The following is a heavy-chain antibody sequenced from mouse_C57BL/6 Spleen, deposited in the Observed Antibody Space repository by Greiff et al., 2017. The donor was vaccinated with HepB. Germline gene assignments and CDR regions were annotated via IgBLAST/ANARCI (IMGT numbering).Heavy chain of an antibody. CDR2: IDPENGDT. Sequence: EVQLQQSGAELVRPGASVKLSCTASGFNIKDDYMHWVKQRPEQGLEWIGWIDPENGDTEYASKFQGKATITADTSSNTAYLQLSGLTSEDTAVYYCTTATGVATDYWGQGTTRTVSS. D-gene: IGHD1-1*01. V-gene: IGHV14-4*01. CDR1: GFNIKDDY. CDR3: TTATGVATDY. J-gene: IGHJ2*01.